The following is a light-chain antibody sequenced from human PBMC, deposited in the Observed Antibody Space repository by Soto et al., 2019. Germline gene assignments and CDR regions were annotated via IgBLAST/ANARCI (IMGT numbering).Light chain of an antibody. CDR2: DVS. V-gene: IGLV2-14*03. CDR1: SSDIGSYDF. Sequence: QSALTQPASMSGSPGQSITISCTGTSSDIGSYDFVSWYQQHPGKAPRLLIFDVSHRPSGISDRFSGSKSCNTASLTISGLQTEDEADYYCSSYTNMRTVLFVGGTKVTVL. CDR3: SSYTNMRTVL. J-gene: IGLJ2*01.